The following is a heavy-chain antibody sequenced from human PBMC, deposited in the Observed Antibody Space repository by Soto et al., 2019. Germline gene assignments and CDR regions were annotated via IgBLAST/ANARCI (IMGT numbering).Heavy chain of an antibody. Sequence: SVKVSCKASGGTFSSYAISWVRQAPGQGLEWMGGIIPILGTANYAQKFQGRVTITADESTSTAYMELSSLRSEDTAVYYCARGPYYDILTGYYAYFDYWGQGTLVTVSS. V-gene: IGHV1-69*13. J-gene: IGHJ4*02. CDR3: ARGPYYDILTGYYAYFDY. D-gene: IGHD3-9*01. CDR2: IIPILGTA. CDR1: GGTFSSYA.